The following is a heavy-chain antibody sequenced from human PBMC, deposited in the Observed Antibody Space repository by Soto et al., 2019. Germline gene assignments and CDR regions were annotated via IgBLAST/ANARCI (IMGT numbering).Heavy chain of an antibody. J-gene: IGHJ6*02. CDR2: MNPNCGNT. V-gene: IGHV1-8*02. Sequence: ASVKVSCKASGYTFTSYYMHWVRQAPGQGLEWMGWMNPNCGNTGYAQKFQGRVTMTRNTSISTAYMELSSLRSEDTAVYYCARFRPEYGDYGEGLYYYYGMDVWGQGTTVTVSS. CDR3: ARFRPEYGDYGEGLYYYYGMDV. D-gene: IGHD4-17*01. CDR1: GYTFTSYY.